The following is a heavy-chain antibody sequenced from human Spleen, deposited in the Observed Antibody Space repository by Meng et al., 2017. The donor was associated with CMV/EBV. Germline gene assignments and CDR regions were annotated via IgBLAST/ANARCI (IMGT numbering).Heavy chain of an antibody. Sequence: GESLKISCAASGFTFSSYWMHWVRQAPGKGLVWVSHINSDGSSTSYADSVKGRFTISRDNAKNTLYLQMNSLRAEDTAVYYCARDQTHISMVRGVIVYYYYGMDVWGQGTTVTVSS. V-gene: IGHV3-74*01. D-gene: IGHD3-10*01. CDR1: GFTFSSYW. CDR3: ARDQTHISMVRGVIVYYYYGMDV. CDR2: INSDGSST. J-gene: IGHJ6*02.